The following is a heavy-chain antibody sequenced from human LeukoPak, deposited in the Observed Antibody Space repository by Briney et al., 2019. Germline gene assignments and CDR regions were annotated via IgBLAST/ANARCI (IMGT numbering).Heavy chain of an antibody. V-gene: IGHV3-64*05. J-gene: IGHJ4*02. CDR2: ISSNGATT. Sequence: PGGSLRLSCSASGFTFSSYAMHWVRQAPGKGLEYVSAISSNGATTYYADSVKGRFTISRDNSKNTLYFQMSSLRPEDTAVYYCVKIVTAGGYFDYWGQGTLVTVSS. CDR1: GFTFSSYA. CDR3: VKIVTAGGYFDY. D-gene: IGHD4-23*01.